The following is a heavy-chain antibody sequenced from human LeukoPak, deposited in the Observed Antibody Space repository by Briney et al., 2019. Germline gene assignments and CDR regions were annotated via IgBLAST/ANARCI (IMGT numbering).Heavy chain of an antibody. V-gene: IGHV1-69*06. CDR3: AMKAVPRPRLHDAFDF. D-gene: IGHD5-24*01. J-gene: IGHJ3*01. CDR2: IIPIFGTA. Sequence: SVKVSCKASGGTFSSYAISWVRQAPGQGLEWMGGIIPIFGTANYAQKFQGRVTITADKSTSTAYMELSSLRADDTAVYYCAMKAVPRPRLHDAFDFWGQGTVVSVSS. CDR1: GGTFSSYA.